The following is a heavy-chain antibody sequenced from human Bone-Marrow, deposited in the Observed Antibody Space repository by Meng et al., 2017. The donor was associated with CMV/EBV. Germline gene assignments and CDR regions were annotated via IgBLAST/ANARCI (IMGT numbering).Heavy chain of an antibody. CDR2: INPNSGGT. Sequence: ASVKVSCKASGYTFTGYYMHWVRQAPGQGLEWMGWINPNSGGTNYAQKCLGRVTMTRDMSISTAYMALSRLRSDDTAVDYCARGGVRGFVVVPDYGMDVWGQGTTVTVSS. J-gene: IGHJ6*02. D-gene: IGHD2-2*01. CDR3: ARGGVRGFVVVPDYGMDV. CDR1: GYTFTGYY. V-gene: IGHV1-2*02.